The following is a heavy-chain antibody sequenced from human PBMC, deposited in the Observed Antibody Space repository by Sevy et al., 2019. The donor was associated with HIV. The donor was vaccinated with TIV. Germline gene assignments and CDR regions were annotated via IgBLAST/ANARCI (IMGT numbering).Heavy chain of an antibody. CDR1: GGSISSYY. Sequence: SETLSLTCTVSGGSISSYYWSWIRQPAGKGLEWIGRIYTGGSTNYNPSLKSRVTMSVDTSKNQFSLKLRTVTAADTAVYYCARDPGRYYGSGSYQPDDYWGQGTLVTVSS. CDR2: IYTGGST. D-gene: IGHD3-10*01. CDR3: ARDPGRYYGSGSYQPDDY. V-gene: IGHV4-4*07. J-gene: IGHJ4*02.